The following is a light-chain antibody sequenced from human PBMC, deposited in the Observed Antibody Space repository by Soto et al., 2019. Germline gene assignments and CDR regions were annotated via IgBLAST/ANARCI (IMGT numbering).Light chain of an antibody. CDR3: QQSYITPVT. CDR1: QSISSY. J-gene: IGKJ1*01. CDR2: DAS. Sequence: EIVLTQSPATLSLSPGERATLSCRASQSISSYLAWYQQKPGQAPRLLIYDASNRATGIPARFSGSGSGTDFTLTISSLQPEDFATYYCQQSYITPVTFGQGTKVDI. V-gene: IGKV3-11*01.